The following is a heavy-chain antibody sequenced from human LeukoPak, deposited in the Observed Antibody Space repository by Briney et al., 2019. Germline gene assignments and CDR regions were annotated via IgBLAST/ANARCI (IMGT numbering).Heavy chain of an antibody. CDR2: IIPISGTA. D-gene: IGHD5-18*01. CDR3: ASKRGYSYGLDY. J-gene: IGHJ4*02. Sequence: SVKVSCKASGGTFSSYAISWVRQAPGQGLEWMGGIIPISGTANYAQKFQGRVTITADESTSTGYMELSSLRSEDTAVYYCASKRGYSYGLDYWGQGTLVTVSS. CDR1: GGTFSSYA. V-gene: IGHV1-69*13.